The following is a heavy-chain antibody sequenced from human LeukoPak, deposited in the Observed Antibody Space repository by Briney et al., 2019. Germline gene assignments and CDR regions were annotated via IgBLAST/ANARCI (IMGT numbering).Heavy chain of an antibody. CDR1: GFNFSIYP. J-gene: IGHJ4*02. Sequence: PGGSLRLSCTTSGFNFSIYPMTWVRQAPGKGLEWVAFIRHDASSQYYADSVKGRFTISRDNSKNTLYLQMNSLRAEDTAVYYCAKDFSVYYHDSRVLDYWGQGTLVLVSS. V-gene: IGHV3-30*02. D-gene: IGHD3-22*01. CDR3: AKDFSVYYHDSRVLDY. CDR2: IRHDASSQ.